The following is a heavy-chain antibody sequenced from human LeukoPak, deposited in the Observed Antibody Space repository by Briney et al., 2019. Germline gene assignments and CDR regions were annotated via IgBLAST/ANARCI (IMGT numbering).Heavy chain of an antibody. D-gene: IGHD2-15*01. CDR1: VGSISSGSYY. J-gene: IGHJ4*02. Sequence: SETLSLTCTVSVGSISSGSYYWSWIRQPAGKGLEWIGRIYTSGSTNYNPSLKSRVTISVDTSKNQFSLKLSSVTAADTAVYYCSRARYGCSGGSCYSGFDYWGQGTLVTVSS. CDR2: IYTSGST. CDR3: SRARYGCSGGSCYSGFDY. V-gene: IGHV4-61*02.